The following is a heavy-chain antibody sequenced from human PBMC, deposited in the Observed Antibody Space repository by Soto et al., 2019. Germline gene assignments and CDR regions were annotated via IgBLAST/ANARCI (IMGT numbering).Heavy chain of an antibody. D-gene: IGHD2-2*01. CDR2: IYYSGST. V-gene: IGHV4-31*03. Sequence: SETLSLTCTVSGGSISSGGYYWSWIRQHPGKGLEWIGYIYYSGSTYYNPSLKSRVTISVDTSKNQFSLKLSSVTAADTAVYYCARVTYCSSTSCGNYMDVWGKGTTVTVSS. CDR3: ARVTYCSSTSCGNYMDV. CDR1: GGSISSGGYY. J-gene: IGHJ6*03.